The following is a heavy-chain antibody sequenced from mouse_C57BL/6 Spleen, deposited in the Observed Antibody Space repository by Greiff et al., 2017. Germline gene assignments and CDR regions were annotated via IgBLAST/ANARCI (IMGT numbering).Heavy chain of an antibody. J-gene: IGHJ4*01. V-gene: IGHV10-1*01. CDR3: VRHRNWALMDY. Sequence: DVQLVESGGGLVQPKGSLKLSCAASGFSFNTYAMNWVRQAPGKGLEWVARIRSKSNNYATYYADSVKDRFTISRDDSESMLYLQMNNLKTEDTAMYYCVRHRNWALMDYWGQGTSVTVSS. CDR1: GFSFNTYA. D-gene: IGHD4-1*01. CDR2: IRSKSNNYAT.